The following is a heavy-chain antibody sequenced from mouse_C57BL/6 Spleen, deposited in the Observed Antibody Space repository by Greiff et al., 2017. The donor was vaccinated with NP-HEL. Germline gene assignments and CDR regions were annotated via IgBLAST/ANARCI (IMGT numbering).Heavy chain of an antibody. CDR2: ISSGSSTI. CDR1: GFTFSDYG. CDR3: ARGTGKGLYYFDY. J-gene: IGHJ2*01. D-gene: IGHD4-1*01. V-gene: IGHV5-17*01. Sequence: EVMLVESGGGLVKPGGSLKLSCAASGFTFSDYGMHWVRQAPEKGLEWVAYISSGSSTIYYADTVKGRFTISRDNAKNTLFLQMTSLRSEDTAMYYCARGTGKGLYYFDYWGQGTTLTVSS.